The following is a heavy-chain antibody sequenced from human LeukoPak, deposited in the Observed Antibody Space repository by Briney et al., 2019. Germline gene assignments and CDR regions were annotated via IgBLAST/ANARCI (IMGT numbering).Heavy chain of an antibody. CDR1: GGSISSSSYY. CDR3: ARRSQVGSMVRGVIRGKPTPTFDY. Sequence: SETLSLTCTVSGGSISSSSYYWGWIRQPPGKGLEWIGSIYYSGSTYYNPSLKSRVTISVDTSKNQFSLKLSSVTAADTAVYYCARRSQVGSMVRGVIRGKPTPTFDYWGQGTLVTVSS. CDR2: IYYSGST. V-gene: IGHV4-39*01. D-gene: IGHD3-10*01. J-gene: IGHJ4*02.